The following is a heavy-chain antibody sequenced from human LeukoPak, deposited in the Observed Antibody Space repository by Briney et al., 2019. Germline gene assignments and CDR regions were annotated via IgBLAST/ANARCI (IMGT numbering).Heavy chain of an antibody. CDR3: ARLHARYGDYPPYYFDY. D-gene: IGHD4-17*01. CDR2: INHRGGT. V-gene: IGHV4-34*01. CDR1: GGSFSGYY. Sequence: PSETLSLTCGVYGGSFSGYYWNWIRQPPGMGLEWIGEINHRGGTGYNPSLKSRVTISVDTSKNQFSLKLSSVTAADTAVYYCARLHARYGDYPPYYFDYWGQGTLVTVSS. J-gene: IGHJ4*02.